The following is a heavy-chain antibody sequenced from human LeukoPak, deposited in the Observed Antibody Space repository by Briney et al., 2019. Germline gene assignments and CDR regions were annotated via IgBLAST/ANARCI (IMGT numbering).Heavy chain of an antibody. Sequence: SETLSLTCTVSGGSISSYYWSWIRQPPGKGLEWIGYIYYSGSTNYNPSLKSRVTISVDTSKNQFSLKLSPVTAADTAVYYCARVPYSSGSYANAYFDYWGQGTLVTVSS. J-gene: IGHJ4*02. D-gene: IGHD6-19*01. CDR1: GGSISSYY. CDR3: ARVPYSSGSYANAYFDY. V-gene: IGHV4-59*12. CDR2: IYYSGST.